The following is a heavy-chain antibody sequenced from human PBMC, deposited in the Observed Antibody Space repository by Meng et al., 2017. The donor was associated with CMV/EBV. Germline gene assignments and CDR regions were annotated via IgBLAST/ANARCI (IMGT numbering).Heavy chain of an antibody. CDR1: GFTFDDYA. J-gene: IGHJ3*02. CDR2: ISWNSGSI. CDR3: AKDPGLKILVYAFDI. V-gene: IGHV3-9*01. D-gene: IGHD6-13*01. Sequence: SLKISCAASGFTFDDYAMHWVRQAPGKGLEWVSGISWNSGSIGYADSVKGRFTISRDSAKNSLYLQMNSLRAEDTALYYCAKDPGLKILVYAFDIWGQGTMVTVSS.